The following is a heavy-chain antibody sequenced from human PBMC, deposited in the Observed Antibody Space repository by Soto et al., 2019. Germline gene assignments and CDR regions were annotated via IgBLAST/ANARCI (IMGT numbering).Heavy chain of an antibody. CDR3: ARARFQVLYGKPYFDS. V-gene: IGHV4-31*03. CDR2: IYHSGNT. Sequence: QVQLQESGPGLVKPSQTLSLTCTVSGGSITTGGSYWSWIRQHPGKGLEWIGNIYHSGNTYYNPSLKSRLTISVDSSKNHFSLMVDSVTAADTAVYYCARARFQVLYGKPYFDSWCQGTLVTVSS. D-gene: IGHD2-2*02. CDR1: GGSITTGGSY. J-gene: IGHJ4*02.